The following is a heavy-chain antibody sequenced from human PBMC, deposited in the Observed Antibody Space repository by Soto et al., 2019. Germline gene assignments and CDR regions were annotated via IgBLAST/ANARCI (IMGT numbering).Heavy chain of an antibody. J-gene: IGHJ6*02. V-gene: IGHV3-7*05. Sequence: GGSLRLSCAASGFTFSSYWMSWVRQAPGKGLEWVANIKQDGSEKYYVDSVKGRFTISRDNAKNSLYLQMNSLRAEDTAVYYCARDSSSPYYYGMDVWGQGTTVTVSS. CDR2: IKQDGSEK. D-gene: IGHD6-6*01. CDR1: GFTFSSYW. CDR3: ARDSSSPYYYGMDV.